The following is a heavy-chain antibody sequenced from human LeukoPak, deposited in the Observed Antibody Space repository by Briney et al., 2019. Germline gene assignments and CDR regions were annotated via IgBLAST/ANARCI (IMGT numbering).Heavy chain of an antibody. CDR2: IFYSGST. CDR1: GGSISSRSYY. CDR3: ARHPLKAYVSDWFDP. Sequence: KPSETLSLTCTVSGGSISSRSYYRGWLRQPPGKGLEWIASIFYSGSTYHNPSLKSRVTISVDTSKSQFSLKLSSVTAADTAVYFCARHPLKAYVSDWFDPWGQGTLVTVSS. V-gene: IGHV4-39*01. D-gene: IGHD3-10*02. J-gene: IGHJ5*02.